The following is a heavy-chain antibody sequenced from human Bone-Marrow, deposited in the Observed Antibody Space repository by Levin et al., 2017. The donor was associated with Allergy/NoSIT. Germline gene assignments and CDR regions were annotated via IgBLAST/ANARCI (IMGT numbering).Heavy chain of an antibody. CDR1: GFTFRTHD. CDR3: ARYNYEYNALDI. J-gene: IGHJ3*02. Sequence: GGSLRLSCAASGFTFRTHDMHWVRQGTGKGLEWVSTIGTAGDTYYPDSVRGRFTISRENAKNSLYLQMNGLSAGDTAVYYCARYNYEYNALDIWGPGTMVTVSS. CDR2: IGTAGDT. D-gene: IGHD5-18*01. V-gene: IGHV3-13*01.